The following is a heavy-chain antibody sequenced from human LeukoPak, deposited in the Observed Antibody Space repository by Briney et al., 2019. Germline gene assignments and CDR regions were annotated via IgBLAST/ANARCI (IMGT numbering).Heavy chain of an antibody. CDR2: IYSGGST. Sequence: GGSLRLSCAASGFTVSSNYMSWVRQAPGKGLEWVSVIYSGGSTYYADSVKGRSTISRDNSKNTLYLQMNSLRAEDTAVYYCAREARMGYSGSWENYFDYWGQGTLVTVSS. CDR1: GFTVSSNY. J-gene: IGHJ4*02. V-gene: IGHV3-53*01. D-gene: IGHD1-26*01. CDR3: AREARMGYSGSWENYFDY.